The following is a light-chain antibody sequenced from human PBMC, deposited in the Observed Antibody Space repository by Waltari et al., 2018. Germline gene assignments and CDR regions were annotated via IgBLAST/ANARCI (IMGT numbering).Light chain of an antibody. V-gene: IGKV3-15*01. Sequence: EIVMTQSAATLSVSPGERATLACRASQSVSSNLSWYQQQPGQSPRLLIYDASSMATGSAARFSGSGSGTEFTLTISSLQSEDFALYYCHQYNDWPRTFGQGTKVEV. CDR2: DAS. CDR1: QSVSSN. J-gene: IGKJ1*01. CDR3: HQYNDWPRT.